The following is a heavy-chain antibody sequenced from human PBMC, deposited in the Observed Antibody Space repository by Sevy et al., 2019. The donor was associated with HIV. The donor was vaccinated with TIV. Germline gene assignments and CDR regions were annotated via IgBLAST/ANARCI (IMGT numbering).Heavy chain of an antibody. CDR2: ISRSGTTI. J-gene: IGHJ5*02. CDR1: GFTFSDYY. D-gene: IGHD3-22*01. V-gene: IGHV3-11*01. CDR3: ARENTMIEEPGWFDP. Sequence: GGSLRLSYAASGFTFSDYYMSWIRQAPGKGLEWVSYISRSGTTINYADSVKGRFTISRDNAKNSLYLQMNSLRAEDTAVYYCARENTMIEEPGWFDPWGQGTLVTVSS.